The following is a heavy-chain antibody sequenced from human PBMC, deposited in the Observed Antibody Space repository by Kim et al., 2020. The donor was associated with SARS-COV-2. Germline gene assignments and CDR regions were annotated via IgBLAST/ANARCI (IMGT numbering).Heavy chain of an antibody. CDR1: GFTFSSYA. J-gene: IGHJ6*02. V-gene: IGHV3-23*01. Sequence: GGSLRLSCAASGFTFSSYAMSWVRQAPGKGLEWVSAISGSGGSTYYADSVKGRFTISRDNSKNTLYLQMNSLRAEDTAVYYCAKPSSGSIEYYYYGMDVWSQGTTVTVSS. D-gene: IGHD3-10*01. CDR2: ISGSGGST. CDR3: AKPSSGSIEYYYYGMDV.